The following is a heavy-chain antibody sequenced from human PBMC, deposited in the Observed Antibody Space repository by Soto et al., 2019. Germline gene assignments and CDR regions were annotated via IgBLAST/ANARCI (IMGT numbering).Heavy chain of an antibody. Sequence: PSETLSLTCAVSGGSISSSNWWSWIRQPPGKGLEWIGEINHSGSTNYNPSLKSRVTISVDTSKNQFSLKLSSVTAADTAVYYCARVRLDDTRGAIDYWGQGTLVTVSS. CDR1: GGSISSSNW. CDR3: ARVRLDDTRGAIDY. CDR2: INHSGST. D-gene: IGHD1-1*01. V-gene: IGHV4-4*02. J-gene: IGHJ4*02.